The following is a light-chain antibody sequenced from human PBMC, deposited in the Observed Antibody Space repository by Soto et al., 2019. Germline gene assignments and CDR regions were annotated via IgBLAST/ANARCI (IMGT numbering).Light chain of an antibody. CDR1: QTISSW. V-gene: IGKV1-5*03. J-gene: IGKJ1*01. CDR2: KAS. Sequence: DIQMTQSPSTLSGSVGDRVTITCRASQTISSWLAWYQQKPGKAPKLLIYKASTLKSGVPSRFSGSGSGTEFTLTISSLQPYDFATYYCQHYHSYSDAFGQGTKVELK. CDR3: QHYHSYSDA.